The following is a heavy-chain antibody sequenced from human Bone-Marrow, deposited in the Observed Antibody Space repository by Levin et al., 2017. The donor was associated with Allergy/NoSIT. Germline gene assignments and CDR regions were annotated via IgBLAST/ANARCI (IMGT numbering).Heavy chain of an antibody. CDR1: GYSFTNYY. J-gene: IGHJ5*02. CDR2: INPGNGNS. V-gene: IGHV1-3*01. CDR3: ARGTGSSWFDP. Sequence: GESLKISCKASGYSFTNYYVHWVRQAPGQRLEWMGWINPGNGNSKYSQKLQDRVTIARDTSASTAYMELSSLRSEDTAVYYCARGTGSSWFDPWGQGTLVTVSS. D-gene: IGHD1/OR15-1a*01.